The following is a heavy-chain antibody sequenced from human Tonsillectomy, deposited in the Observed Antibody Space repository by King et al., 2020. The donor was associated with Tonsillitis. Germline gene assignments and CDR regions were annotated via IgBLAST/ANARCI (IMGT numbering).Heavy chain of an antibody. CDR2: ISYDGSDK. D-gene: IGHD2-2*02. CDR3: ARPLSRYTHYYYFMDV. CDR1: GFTFSHYA. V-gene: IGHV3-30-3*01. Sequence: VQLVESGGGVVQPGRSLRLSCVASGFTFSHYAIYWVRQAPGKGLEWVAIISYDGSDKFYADSVKGRFTMSRDNSKSTLYLQMASLRLEDTAVYYGARPLSRYTHYYYFMDVWGNGTPVTVSS. J-gene: IGHJ6*03.